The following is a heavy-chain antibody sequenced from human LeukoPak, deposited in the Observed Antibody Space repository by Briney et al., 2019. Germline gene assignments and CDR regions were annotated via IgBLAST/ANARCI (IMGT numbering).Heavy chain of an antibody. D-gene: IGHD3-10*01. V-gene: IGHV1-69*05. Sequence: ASVRVSCTASGGTFSSYAISWVRQAPGQGLEWMGGIIPIFGTANYAQKFQGRVTITTDESTSTAYMELSSLRSEDTAVYYCARDGYYGSGSWFDPWGQGTLVTVSS. J-gene: IGHJ5*02. CDR3: ARDGYYGSGSWFDP. CDR1: GGTFSSYA. CDR2: IIPIFGTA.